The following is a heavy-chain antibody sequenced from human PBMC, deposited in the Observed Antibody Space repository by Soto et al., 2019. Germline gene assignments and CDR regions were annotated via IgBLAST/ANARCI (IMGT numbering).Heavy chain of an antibody. V-gene: IGHV4-4*02. CDR2: VHISGHS. CDR3: ARVRQGCSANNCYFDP. D-gene: IGHD1-1*01. J-gene: IGHJ5*01. Sequence: ETLSLTCTLSGGSVRAPDWWNWVRQSPDKGLEWIAEVHISGHSNYNPSLRSRVSVSIDSSKNQFYLNLNSVTAADTAIYYCARVRQGCSANNCYFDPWGQGAQVTVSS. CDR1: GGSVRAPDW.